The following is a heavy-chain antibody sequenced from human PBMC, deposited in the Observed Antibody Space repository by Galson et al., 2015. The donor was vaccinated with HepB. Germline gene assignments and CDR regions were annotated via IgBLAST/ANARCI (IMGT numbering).Heavy chain of an antibody. CDR1: GFPFSSYG. Sequence: SLRLSCAAYGFPFSSYGMHWVRQAPGKGLEWVSYIQYSGNIKYYADSVKGRFTISRDNSNNTLYLQMNSLRAEDTAVYYCARNTPSCGYHGLHYGGQGTLVTVSS. D-gene: IGHD5-12*01. CDR3: ARNTPSCGYHGLHY. CDR2: IQYSGNIK. J-gene: IGHJ4*02. V-gene: IGHV3-30*02.